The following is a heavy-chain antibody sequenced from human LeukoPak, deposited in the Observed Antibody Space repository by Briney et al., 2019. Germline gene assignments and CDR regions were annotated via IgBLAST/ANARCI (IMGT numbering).Heavy chain of an antibody. V-gene: IGHV3-30*03. CDR3: ARHGLYDILTGIDY. CDR2: ISYDGSNK. D-gene: IGHD3-9*01. J-gene: IGHJ4*02. Sequence: GGSLRLSCAASGFTFSSYGMHWVRQAPGKGLEWVAVISYDGSNKYYADSVKGRFTISRDNSKNTLYLQMNGLRAEDTAVYYCARHGLYDILTGIDYWGQGTLVTVSS. CDR1: GFTFSSYG.